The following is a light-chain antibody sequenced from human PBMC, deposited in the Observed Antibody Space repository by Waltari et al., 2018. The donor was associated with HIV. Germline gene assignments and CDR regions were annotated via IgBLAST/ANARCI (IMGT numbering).Light chain of an antibody. J-gene: IGLJ3*02. V-gene: IGLV2-8*01. CDR1: SSAGGGYNY. CDR3: SSCAGSNNGV. Sequence: QSALTQPPSASGSPGQSVTISCTGTSSAGGGYNYVSWYQQHPGKAPKLMIYEVSKRPSGVPDRFAGSKSGNTASLTVSGLQAEDEADYYCSSCAGSNNGVFGGGTKLTVL. CDR2: EVS.